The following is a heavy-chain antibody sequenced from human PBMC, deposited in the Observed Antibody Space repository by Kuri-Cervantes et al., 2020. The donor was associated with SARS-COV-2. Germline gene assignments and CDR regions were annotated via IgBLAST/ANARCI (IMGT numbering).Heavy chain of an antibody. V-gene: IGHV4-59*01. CDR3: ARVPYRGARYNWFDP. Sequence: SETLSLTCTVSGGSISSYCRSWIRQPPGKGLEWIGYIYYSGSTTYNPSLKSRVTISVDTSKNQFSLKLSSVTAADTAVYYCARVPYRGARYNWFDPWGQGTLVTSPQ. CDR1: GGSISSYC. D-gene: IGHD3-10*01. CDR2: IYYSGST. J-gene: IGHJ5*02.